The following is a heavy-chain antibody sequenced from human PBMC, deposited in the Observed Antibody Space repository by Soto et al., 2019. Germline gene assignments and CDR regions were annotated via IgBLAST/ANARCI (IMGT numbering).Heavy chain of an antibody. CDR3: ARLGFGESHVFEI. CDR1: ACTFTNYS. CDR2: IYPGNSDT. Sequence: GASLKISGKGSACTFTNYSIGWVRQMPGKGLEWMAIIYPGNSDTRYSPSFQGQVPISADKSLSTAYLQLNSLKASDIAMYYCARLGFGESHVFEIWGQGTMVTVSS. V-gene: IGHV5-51*01. J-gene: IGHJ3*02. D-gene: IGHD2-21*01.